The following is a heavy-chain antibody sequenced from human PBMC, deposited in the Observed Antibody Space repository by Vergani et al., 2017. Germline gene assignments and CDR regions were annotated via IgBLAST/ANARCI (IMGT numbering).Heavy chain of an antibody. Sequence: QVQLVQSGAEVKKPGSSVKVSCKASGGTFSSYVISWVRQAPGQGLEWMGGIIPIFGTANYAQKFQGRVTITADESTSTAYMELSSLRSEDTAVYYCARVAGNYYDSSGYSDYWGQGTLVTVSS. CDR2: IIPIFGTA. CDR3: ARVAGNYYDSSGYSDY. D-gene: IGHD3-22*01. CDR1: GGTFSSYV. J-gene: IGHJ4*02. V-gene: IGHV1-69*12.